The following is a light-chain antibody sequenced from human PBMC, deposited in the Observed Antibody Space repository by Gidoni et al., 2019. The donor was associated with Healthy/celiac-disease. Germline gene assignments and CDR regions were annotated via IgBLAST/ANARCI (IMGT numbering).Light chain of an antibody. J-gene: IGLJ7*01. CDR2: NNN. CDR1: SSNIGNNY. V-gene: IGLV1-51*01. CDR3: GTWDSSLSAAV. Sequence: QSVLTQPPSVSASPGQKVTISCSGSSSNIGNNYVSWYQQLPGTAPTLLIYNNNKRPSGIPDRFSGSKSGTSATLGITGLQTGDEADYYCGTWDSSLSAAVFGGGTQLTV.